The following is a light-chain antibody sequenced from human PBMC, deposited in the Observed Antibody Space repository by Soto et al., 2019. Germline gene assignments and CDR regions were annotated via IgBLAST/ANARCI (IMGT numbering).Light chain of an antibody. CDR2: DSS. V-gene: IGKV3-11*01. CDR1: QSFSNN. J-gene: IGKJ1*01. Sequence: EIVLTQSPATLSLSPGERATLSCRASQSFSNNLTWYQQKPGQAPRLLIYDSSTRPTGIPPRLSGSGSATDFAPTVSRLEPADVAVYCCQQRGDGPRTLGQGNKVEIK. CDR3: QQRGDGPRT.